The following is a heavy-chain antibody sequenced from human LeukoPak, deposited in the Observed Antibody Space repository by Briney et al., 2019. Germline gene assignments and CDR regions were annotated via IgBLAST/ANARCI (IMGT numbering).Heavy chain of an antibody. D-gene: IGHD3-10*01. J-gene: IGHJ6*03. CDR3: AKDRVLLWFGYLSREYYYHMDV. Sequence: ASVKVSCKASGYTFTSYGISWVRQAPGQGLEWMGWISTYNGNTNYAQKFQGRVTMTTDTSTSTAYMELRSLRSDDTAVYYCAKDRVLLWFGYLSREYYYHMDVWGKGTTVTVSS. V-gene: IGHV1-18*01. CDR1: GYTFTSYG. CDR2: ISTYNGNT.